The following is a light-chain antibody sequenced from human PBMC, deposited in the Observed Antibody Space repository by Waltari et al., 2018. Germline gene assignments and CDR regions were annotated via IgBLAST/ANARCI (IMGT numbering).Light chain of an antibody. V-gene: IGKV3-15*01. J-gene: IGKJ2*01. CDR2: GAS. CDR3: QQYSDWPYT. CDR1: KSVSSH. Sequence: EIVMTQSPGTLSVSPGDRATRSCRASKSVSSHLAWYQQKPGQAPRLLIYGASTRATGIPARFSGSGSGTEFTLTISSLQSEDFAVYYCQQYSDWPYTFGQGTKLEIK.